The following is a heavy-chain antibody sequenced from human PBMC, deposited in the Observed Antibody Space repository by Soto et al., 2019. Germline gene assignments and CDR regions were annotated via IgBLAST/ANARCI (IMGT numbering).Heavy chain of an antibody. V-gene: IGHV3-21*01. J-gene: IGHJ4*02. CDR2: ISGSSGYT. Sequence: PGGSLRLSCAASGFTFSSYAMSWVRQAPGKGLEWVSAISGSSGYTYYADSVKGRFTISRDNAKNSLYLQMNSLRAEDTAVYYCARVPLQFPADYWGQGTLVTVSS. CDR1: GFTFSSYA. D-gene: IGHD2-2*01. CDR3: ARVPLQFPADY.